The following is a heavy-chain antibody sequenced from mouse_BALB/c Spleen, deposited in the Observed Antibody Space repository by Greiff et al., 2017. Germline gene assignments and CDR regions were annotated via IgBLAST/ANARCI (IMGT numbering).Heavy chain of an antibody. CDR3: NAWGYYGNPWFAY. J-gene: IGHJ3*01. V-gene: IGHV14-4*02. CDR1: GFNIKDYY. CDR2: IDPENGDT. D-gene: IGHD2-1*01. Sequence: VQLQQSGAELVRSGASVKLSCTASGFNIKDYYMHWVKQRPEQGLEWIGWIDPENGDTEYAPKFQGKATMTADTSSNTAYLQLSSLTSEDTAVYYCNAWGYYGNPWFAYWGQGTLVTVSA.